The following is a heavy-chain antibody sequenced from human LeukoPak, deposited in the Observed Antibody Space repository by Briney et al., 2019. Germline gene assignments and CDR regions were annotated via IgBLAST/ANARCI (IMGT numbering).Heavy chain of an antibody. CDR2: ISAYNGNT. CDR1: GYTFTSNG. V-gene: IGHV1-18*01. J-gene: IGHJ5*02. Sequence: ASVKVSCKASGYTFTSNGISWVRQAPGQGLKWMGWISAYNGNTNYAQKLQGRVTMTTDTSTSTAYMELRSLRSDDTAVYYCARATYYDILTGLYWFDPWGQGTLVTVSS. D-gene: IGHD3-9*01. CDR3: ARATYYDILTGLYWFDP.